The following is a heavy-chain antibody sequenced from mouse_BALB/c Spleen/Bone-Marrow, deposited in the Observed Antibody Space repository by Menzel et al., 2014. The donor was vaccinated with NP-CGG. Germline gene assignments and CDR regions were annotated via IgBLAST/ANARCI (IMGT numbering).Heavy chain of an antibody. J-gene: IGHJ2*01. V-gene: IGHV1S130*01. CDR2: IHPNSGNT. Sequence: VQLQQSGSVLVRPGASVRLSCKASGYTFTNSWIHWAKQRPGQGLEWIGDIHPNSGNTNYNEKLKAKATLTVDTSSSTAYVDLSSLTSEDSAVYYCARHHRYAYYFDYWGQGTTLTVSS. CDR3: ARHHRYAYYFDY. CDR1: GYTFTNSW. D-gene: IGHD2-14*01.